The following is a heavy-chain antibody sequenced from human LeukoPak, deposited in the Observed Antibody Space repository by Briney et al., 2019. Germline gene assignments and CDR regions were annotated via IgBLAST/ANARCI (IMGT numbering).Heavy chain of an antibody. V-gene: IGHV3-74*01. Sequence: GGSLRLSCAASGFTFSSDWMHSVRQPPGKGLVWVSRINSDGTNTSYADSVKGRFTISRDYAKNTLYLQMNSLRAEDTAVYYCARSLEQWGQGTLVTVSS. D-gene: IGHD5/OR15-5a*01. J-gene: IGHJ1*01. CDR1: GFTFSSDW. CDR3: ARSLEQ. CDR2: INSDGTNT.